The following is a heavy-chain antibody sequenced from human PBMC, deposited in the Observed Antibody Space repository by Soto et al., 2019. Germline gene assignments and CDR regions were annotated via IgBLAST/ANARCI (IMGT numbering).Heavy chain of an antibody. CDR1: DGSISSSSYY. CDR2: IYESGST. J-gene: IGHJ4*02. D-gene: IGHD4-17*01. Sequence: QLQLQESGPGLVKPSETLSLTCTVSDGSISSSSYYWGWIRQPPGRGLEWIGSIYESGSTYYNPSLRSRVTISVDTSKNQFSLKLSSVTAADTAVYYCARHDYGDYEFDCWGQGTLVTVSS. V-gene: IGHV4-39*01. CDR3: ARHDYGDYEFDC.